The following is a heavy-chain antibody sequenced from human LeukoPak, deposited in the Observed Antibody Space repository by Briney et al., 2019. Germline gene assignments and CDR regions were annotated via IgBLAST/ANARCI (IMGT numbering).Heavy chain of an antibody. D-gene: IGHD4-17*01. V-gene: IGHV4-39*07. CDR1: GGSISSSSYY. CDR2: IYYSGST. CDR3: ARAPTVTDNWFDP. J-gene: IGHJ5*02. Sequence: SETLSLTCTVSGGSISSSSYYWGWIRQPPGKGLEWIGSIYYSGSTYYNPSLKSRVTISVDTSKNQFSLKLSSVTAADTAVYYCARAPTVTDNWFDPWGQGTLVTVSS.